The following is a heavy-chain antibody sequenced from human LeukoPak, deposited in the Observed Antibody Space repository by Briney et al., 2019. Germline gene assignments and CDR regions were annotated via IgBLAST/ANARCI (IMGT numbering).Heavy chain of an antibody. CDR2: INHSGST. D-gene: IGHD2-15*01. J-gene: IGHJ5*02. V-gene: IGHV4-34*01. CDR3: ARGVAASCSGGSCYPRRNWFDP. Sequence: SETLSLTCAVYGGSFSGYYWSWIRQPPGKGLEWIGEINHSGSTNYNPSLKSRVTISVDTSKNQFSLKLSSVTAADTAVYYCARGVAASCSGGSCYPRRNWFDPWGQGTLVTVSS. CDR1: GGSFSGYY.